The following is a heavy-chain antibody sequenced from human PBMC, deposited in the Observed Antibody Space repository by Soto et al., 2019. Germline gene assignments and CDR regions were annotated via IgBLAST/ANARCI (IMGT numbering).Heavy chain of an antibody. D-gene: IGHD3-3*01. J-gene: IGHJ6*02. CDR1: GGTFSSYA. CDR3: AKGGLRFLEWSYGMDV. V-gene: IGHV1-69*12. Sequence: QVQLVQSGAEVKKPGSSVKVSCKASGGTFSSYAISWVRQAPGHGLEWMGGIIPIFGTANYAQKFQGRVTITADESTSTAYTELSSLRSEDTAVYYCAKGGLRFLEWSYGMDVWGQGTTVTVSS. CDR2: IIPIFGTA.